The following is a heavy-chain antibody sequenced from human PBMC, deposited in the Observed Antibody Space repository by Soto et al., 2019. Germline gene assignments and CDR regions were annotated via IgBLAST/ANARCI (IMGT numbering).Heavy chain of an antibody. D-gene: IGHD6-13*01. CDR2: ISSSSSYI. V-gene: IGHV3-21*01. CDR1: GFTFISYS. Sequence: LRLSCAASGFTFISYSMNWVRQSPGKWLECVSSISSSSSYIYYADSVKGRFTISRDNAKNSLYLQMNSLRAEDTAVYYCARRQGAAAGAYYYYGMDVWGQGTTVTVSS. J-gene: IGHJ6*02. CDR3: ARRQGAAAGAYYYYGMDV.